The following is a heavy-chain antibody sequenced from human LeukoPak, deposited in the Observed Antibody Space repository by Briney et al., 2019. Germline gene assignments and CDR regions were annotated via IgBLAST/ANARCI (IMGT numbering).Heavy chain of an antibody. CDR2: ISSGSDFI. J-gene: IGHJ4*02. Sequence: GGSLRLSCVASGFTFSTYSMNWVRQAPGKGLEWVSPISSGSDFINYADSVKGRFTISRENAKTSLYLQMNNLRAEDTAFYYCSRERANFWGSSRHRTTFASWGQGTLVTVAS. CDR1: GFTFSTYS. V-gene: IGHV3-21*04. CDR3: SRERANFWGSSRHRTTFAS. D-gene: IGHD3-16*02.